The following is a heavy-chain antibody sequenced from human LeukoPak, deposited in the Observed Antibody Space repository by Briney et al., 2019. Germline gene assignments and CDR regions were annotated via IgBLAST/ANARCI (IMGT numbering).Heavy chain of an antibody. J-gene: IGHJ1*01. V-gene: IGHV4-59*01. D-gene: IGHD6-19*01. Sequence: SETLSLTCTVSGGSLSSDYWSWIRQPPGKGLEWIAYIHSNGRTNYTPSLQSRVIISLDMSKNQFSLKLSSVTPADTALYYCAKGAGWYGVWGQGALVTVSS. CDR3: AKGAGWYGV. CDR1: GGSLSSDY. CDR2: IHSNGRT.